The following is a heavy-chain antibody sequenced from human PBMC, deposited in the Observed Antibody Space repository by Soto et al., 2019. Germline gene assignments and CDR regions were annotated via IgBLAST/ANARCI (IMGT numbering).Heavy chain of an antibody. CDR3: ARAGDFWSGYYTYPGGDY. Sequence: ASVKVSCKASGYTFTNFGLSWVRQAPGQGLEWMGWISAYNGNTYYAQRVQGRVTMTTDTSTSTAYMELRSLRSDDTAVYYCARAGDFWSGYYTYPGGDYWGQGTLVTVSS. CDR1: GYTFTNFG. V-gene: IGHV1-18*01. CDR2: ISAYNGNT. D-gene: IGHD3-3*01. J-gene: IGHJ4*02.